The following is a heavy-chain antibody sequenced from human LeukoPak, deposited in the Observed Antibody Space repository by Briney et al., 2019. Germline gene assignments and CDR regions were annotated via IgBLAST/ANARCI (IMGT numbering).Heavy chain of an antibody. CDR2: INWNGGST. CDR3: ARGISSSSFHYYYYMDV. V-gene: IGHV3-20*04. J-gene: IGHJ6*03. CDR1: GFTFHDYG. D-gene: IGHD6-6*01. Sequence: GGSLRLSCAASGFTFHDYGMNWVRQAPGKGLAWVSGINWNGGSTGYADSVKGRFTISRDNAKNSLYLQMNSLRAEDTALYYCARGISSSSFHYYYYMDVWGKGTTVTVSS.